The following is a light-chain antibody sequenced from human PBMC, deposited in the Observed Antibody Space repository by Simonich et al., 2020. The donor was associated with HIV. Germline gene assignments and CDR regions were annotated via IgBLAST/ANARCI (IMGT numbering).Light chain of an antibody. CDR1: QSLLHSNGYNY. CDR3: QQYYSTPRT. CDR2: AAS. V-gene: IGKV2-29*01. J-gene: IGKJ1*01. Sequence: DIVMTQTPLSLSVTPGQPASISCKSSQSLLHSNGYNYLDWYLQKPGQSPQLLIYAASTLQRGVPSRFSGSGSGTDFTLTISRLQSEDFATYYCQQYYSTPRTFGQGTKVEIK.